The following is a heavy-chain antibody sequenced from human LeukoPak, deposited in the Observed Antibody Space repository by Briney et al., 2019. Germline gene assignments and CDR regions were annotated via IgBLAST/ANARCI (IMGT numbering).Heavy chain of an antibody. J-gene: IGHJ4*02. D-gene: IGHD1-26*01. CDR2: INWNGASP. V-gene: IGHV3-20*03. CDR3: ARGGTYAGATRFDY. Sequence: GGSLRLSSAAPGFTFDDYGMSWVRQAPGKGLEWVSGINWNGASPGYADSVKGRFTISRDNAKNSLYLQMNSLRAEDTALYYCARGGTYAGATRFDYWGQGTLVTVSS. CDR1: GFTFDDYG.